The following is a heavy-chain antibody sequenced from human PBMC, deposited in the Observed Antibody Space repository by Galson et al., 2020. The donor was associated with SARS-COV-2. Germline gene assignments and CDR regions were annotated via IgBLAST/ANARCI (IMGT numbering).Heavy chain of an antibody. D-gene: IGHD6-13*01. V-gene: IGHV2-70*04. CDR1: GFSLSTSGMR. J-gene: IGHJ4*02. Sequence: SGPTLVKPTQTLTLTCTFSGFSLSTSGMRVTWIRQPPGKALEWLARIDWDDDKFYSTSLKTRLTISKDTSKNQVVLTMTSMDPVDTATYYCARAPGYSRRWFGYVDYWSKGTLVTVSS. CDR2: IDWDDDK. CDR3: ARAPGYSRRWFGYVDY.